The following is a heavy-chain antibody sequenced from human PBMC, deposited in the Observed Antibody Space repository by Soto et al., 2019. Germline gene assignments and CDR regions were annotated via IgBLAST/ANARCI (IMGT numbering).Heavy chain of an antibody. J-gene: IGHJ6*02. Sequence: ASVKVSCKASGYTFTSYDINWVRQATGQGLEWMGWMNPNSGNTGYAQKFQGRVTMTRNTSISTAYMELSSLRSEDTAVYYCASHVQYYYGSGSYNYYGMDVWGQGTTVTVSS. CDR3: ASHVQYYYGSGSYNYYGMDV. CDR1: GYTFTSYD. CDR2: MNPNSGNT. D-gene: IGHD3-10*01. V-gene: IGHV1-8*01.